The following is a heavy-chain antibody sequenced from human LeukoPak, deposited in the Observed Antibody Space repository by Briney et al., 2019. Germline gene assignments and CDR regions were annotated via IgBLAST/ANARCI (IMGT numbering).Heavy chain of an antibody. Sequence: GGSLRLSCEVSGFTFRNYAMHWVRQAPGKGLEWVAVISNVGTNEYYGDSVKGRFTISRDNSKNTLDLQMNSLRPEDTAIYYCAKDSQWLAYYYFDYWGQGIVVSVSS. CDR1: GFTFRNYA. J-gene: IGHJ4*02. D-gene: IGHD6-19*01. V-gene: IGHV3-30-3*01. CDR3: AKDSQWLAYYYFDY. CDR2: ISNVGTNE.